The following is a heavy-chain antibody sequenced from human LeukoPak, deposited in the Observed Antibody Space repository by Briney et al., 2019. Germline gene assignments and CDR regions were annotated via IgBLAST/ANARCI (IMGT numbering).Heavy chain of an antibody. CDR2: IYYSGST. J-gene: IGHJ2*01. D-gene: IGHD6-19*01. CDR1: GGSISSYY. V-gene: IGHV4-59*08. CDR3: ARQWLDSGGRGLWYFDL. Sequence: SETLSLTCTVSGGSISSYYWSSIRQPPGKGLEWIGYIYYSGSTNYNPSLKSRVTISVDTSKNQFSLKLSSVTAADTTVYYCARQWLDSGGRGLWYFDLWGRGTLVTVSS.